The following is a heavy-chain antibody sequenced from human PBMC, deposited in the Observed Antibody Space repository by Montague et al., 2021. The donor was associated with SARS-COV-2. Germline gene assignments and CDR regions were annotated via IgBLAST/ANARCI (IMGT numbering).Heavy chain of an antibody. CDR2: INHYGST. CDR3: ASHCGGGRCYFGMDV. J-gene: IGHJ6*02. V-gene: IGHV4-34*01. D-gene: IGHD2-15*01. Sequence: SETLSLTCAVYGGSFSDNYWSWIRQPPGKGLEWIGEINHYGSTNYNPSLKGRVTMSVDTSKNQFSLKLSSVTAADTAVYYCASHCGGGRCYFGMDVWGQGTTVTVSS. CDR1: GGSFSDNY.